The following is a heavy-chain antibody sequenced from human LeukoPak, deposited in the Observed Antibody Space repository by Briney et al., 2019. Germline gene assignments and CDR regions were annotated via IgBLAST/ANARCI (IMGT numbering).Heavy chain of an antibody. CDR1: GFSFSSYG. D-gene: IGHD3-22*01. CDR3: AKDRSRYDSSAYDCDY. V-gene: IGHV3-23*01. CDR2: ISGSGAST. Sequence: AGSLSLSCAASGFSFSSYGMSWVRQAPGKGLEWVSGISGSGASTYYADPVKRGFTISRSTSKNTLHLQMHSLRAEDTAVYYCAKDRSRYDSSAYDCDYWGQGTLVTVSS. J-gene: IGHJ4*02.